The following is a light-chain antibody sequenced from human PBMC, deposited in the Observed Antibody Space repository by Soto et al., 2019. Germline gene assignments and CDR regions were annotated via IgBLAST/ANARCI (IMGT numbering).Light chain of an antibody. V-gene: IGLV4-69*01. CDR1: SGHSNCA. Sequence: QPVLTQSPSASASLGASVKLTCTLSSGHSNCAIAWHQQQPEKGPRYLMKVNSDGSHRKGDGIPDRFSGSSSGAQRYLTISSLQSEDEADYYCQTWGTGISVFGTGTKLTVL. CDR2: VNSDGSH. J-gene: IGLJ1*01. CDR3: QTWGTGISV.